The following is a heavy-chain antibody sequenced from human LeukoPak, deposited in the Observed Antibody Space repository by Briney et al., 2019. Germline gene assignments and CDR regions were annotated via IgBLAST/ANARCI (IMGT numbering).Heavy chain of an antibody. D-gene: IGHD2-2*01. CDR2: IYPGDSQT. CDR3: AKRRRDQLLLGDWFDP. J-gene: IGHJ5*02. Sequence: GESLKISCKGSGFIFTEYWIGWVRQMPGKGLEWMGSIYPGDSQTLYSPSLQGQVTISADKSIYTVYLQWNSLKASDTAMYYCAKRRRDQLLLGDWFDPWGQGTLVTVSS. CDR1: GFIFTEYW. V-gene: IGHV5-51*01.